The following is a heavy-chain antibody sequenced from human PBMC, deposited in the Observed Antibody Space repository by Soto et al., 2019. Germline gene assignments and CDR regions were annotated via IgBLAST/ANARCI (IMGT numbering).Heavy chain of an antibody. Sequence: LRLSCAASGFTVSSNYMSWVRQAPGKGLEWVSVIYSGGSTYYADSVKGRFTISRDNSKNTLYLQMNSLRAEDTAVYYCARGYSLVPAASEVYYGMDVWGQGTTVTVSS. CDR1: GFTVSSNY. CDR3: ARGYSLVPAASEVYYGMDV. J-gene: IGHJ6*02. V-gene: IGHV3-66*01. CDR2: IYSGGST. D-gene: IGHD2-2*01.